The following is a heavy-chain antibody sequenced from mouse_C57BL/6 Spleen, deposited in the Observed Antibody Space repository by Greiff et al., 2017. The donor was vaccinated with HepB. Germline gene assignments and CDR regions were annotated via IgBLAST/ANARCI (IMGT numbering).Heavy chain of an antibody. V-gene: IGHV5-9-1*02. D-gene: IGHD3-3*01. Sequence: EVKVVESGEGLVKPGGSLKLSCAASGFTFSSYAMSWVRQTPEKRLEWVAYISSGGDYIYYADTVKGRFTISRDNARNTLYLQMSSLKSEDTAMYYCTRDGTVYFYYAMDYWGQGTSVTVSS. J-gene: IGHJ4*01. CDR2: ISSGGDYI. CDR1: GFTFSSYA. CDR3: TRDGTVYFYYAMDY.